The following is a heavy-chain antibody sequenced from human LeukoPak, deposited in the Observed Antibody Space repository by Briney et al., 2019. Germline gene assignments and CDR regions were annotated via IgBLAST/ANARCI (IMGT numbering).Heavy chain of an antibody. D-gene: IGHD2-2*01. V-gene: IGHV3-7*01. CDR2: MNEYGSEI. CDR3: ARPRGCGSSRCNNFDY. Sequence: PGGSLRLSCGGTGFTFRSYDMHWVRQAPGKGLEWVAKMNEYGSEIFYVDSVKGRFTISRDNGKNSLYLQMNRLRAEDTAVYYCARPRGCGSSRCNNFDYWGQGTLVTVSS. J-gene: IGHJ4*02. CDR1: GFTFRSYD.